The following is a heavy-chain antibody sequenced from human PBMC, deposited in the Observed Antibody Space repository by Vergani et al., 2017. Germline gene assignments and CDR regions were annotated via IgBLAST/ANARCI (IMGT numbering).Heavy chain of an antibody. CDR3: TREVGYYYGSGSYWDY. J-gene: IGHJ4*02. CDR2: IRSKAYGGTT. V-gene: IGHV3-49*03. CDR1: VFTFGDYA. Sequence: VQLVESGGGLLQPGRSLRLSCTASVFTFGDYAMSWFRPAPGKGLEWVGFIRSKAYGGTTEYAASVKGRFTISRDDSKIIAYLQMNSLKTEDTAVYYCTREVGYYYGSGSYWDYWGQGTLVTVSS. D-gene: IGHD3-10*01.